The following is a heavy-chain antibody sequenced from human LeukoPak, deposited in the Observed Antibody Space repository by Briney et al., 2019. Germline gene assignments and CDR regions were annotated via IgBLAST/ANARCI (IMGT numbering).Heavy chain of an antibody. D-gene: IGHD1-26*01. CDR1: GFAFRTYS. CDR2: ITYDGKVQ. Sequence: PGRSLKLSCAASGFAFRTYSMHWVRQAPGKGLEWLAVITYDGKVQHYTDSVKGRFTVSRDNSKKTLYLQMISLRPEDTAFYYCAREERVGATYYLHAWGRGTLVTVSS. V-gene: IGHV3-30*04. J-gene: IGHJ4*02. CDR3: AREERVGATYYLHA.